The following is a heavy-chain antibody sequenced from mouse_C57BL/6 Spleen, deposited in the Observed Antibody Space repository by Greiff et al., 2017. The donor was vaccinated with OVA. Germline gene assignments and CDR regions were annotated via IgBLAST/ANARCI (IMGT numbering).Heavy chain of an antibody. CDR3: ARGIFYCGSSFDY. CDR2: IWSGGST. CDR1: GFSLTSYG. J-gene: IGHJ2*01. V-gene: IGHV2-2*01. Sequence: QVQLQQSGPGLVQPSQSLSITCTVSGFSLTSYGVHWVRQSPGKGLEWLGVIWSGGSTDYNAAFISRLSISKDNSKSQVFFKMNSLQADDTAIYYCARGIFYCGSSFDYWGQGTTLTVSS. D-gene: IGHD1-1*01.